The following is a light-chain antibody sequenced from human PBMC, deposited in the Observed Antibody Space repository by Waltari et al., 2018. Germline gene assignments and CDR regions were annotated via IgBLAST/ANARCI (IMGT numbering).Light chain of an antibody. CDR2: SHS. J-gene: IGLJ2*01. V-gene: IGLV1-51*01. Sequence: QSVLTQPPSVSAAPGQQVTISCSGSTSNIGENYVSWYQRLPGKDPSLPIFSHSDRPSGIPDRFCGSKSDTPATLGITGLQTGDEADYYCATWDRILSAVIIGGGTKLTVL. CDR3: ATWDRILSAVI. CDR1: TSNIGENY.